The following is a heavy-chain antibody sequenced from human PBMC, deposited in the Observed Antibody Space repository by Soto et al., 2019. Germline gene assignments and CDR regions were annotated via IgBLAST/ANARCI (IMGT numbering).Heavy chain of an antibody. D-gene: IGHD4-17*01. CDR2: ISYDGSNK. V-gene: IGHV3-30*18. CDR3: AKEFDTHRDMTTVTTWYFDY. Sequence: GGSLRLSCAASGFTFSSYGMHWVRQAPGKGLEWVAVISYDGSNKYYADSVKGRFTISRDNSKNTLYLQMNSLRAEDTAVYYCAKEFDTHRDMTTVTTWYFDYWGQGTLVTVSS. J-gene: IGHJ4*02. CDR1: GFTFSSYG.